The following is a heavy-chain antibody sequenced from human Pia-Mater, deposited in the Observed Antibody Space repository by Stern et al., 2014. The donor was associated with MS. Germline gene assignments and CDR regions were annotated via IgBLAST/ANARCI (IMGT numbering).Heavy chain of an antibody. V-gene: IGHV3-7*01. J-gene: IGHJ3*02. D-gene: IGHD1-26*01. CDR3: ARDLVAATRRGSFDI. CDR1: GFTFSTYW. Sequence: EVQLVESGGGLVQPGGSRGLSCVASGFTFSTYWRTWVGQSPGKGLEWGAKIKQDGSEQYYANPVKGRFSISRDNAKNSMYLQMNSLRVEDTAVYYCARDLVAATRRGSFDIWGQGTMVTVSS. CDR2: IKQDGSEQ.